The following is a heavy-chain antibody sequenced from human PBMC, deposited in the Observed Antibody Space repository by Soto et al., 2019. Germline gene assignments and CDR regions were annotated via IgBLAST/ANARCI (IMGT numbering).Heavy chain of an antibody. J-gene: IGHJ6*02. D-gene: IGHD3-10*01. CDR3: ARGRVVRGVIEDYYYYGMDV. V-gene: IGHV1-18*01. CDR2: IGAYNGNT. Sequence: ASVKVSCKASGYTFTSYGISWVRQAPGQGLEWMGWIGAYNGNTNYAQKLQGRVTMTTDTSTSTAYMELRSLRSDDTAVYYCARGRVVRGVIEDYYYYGMDVWGQGTTVTVSS. CDR1: GYTFTSYG.